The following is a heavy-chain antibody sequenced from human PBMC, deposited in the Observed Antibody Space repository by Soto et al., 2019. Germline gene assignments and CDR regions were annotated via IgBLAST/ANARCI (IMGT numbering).Heavy chain of an antibody. CDR1: GFTFSSYS. D-gene: IGHD4-4*01. CDR2: ISSSSSYI. V-gene: IGHV3-21*01. Sequence: GGSLRLSCAASGFTFSSYSMNWVRQAPGKGLEWVSSISSSSSYIYYADSVKGRFTISRDNAKNSLYLQMNSLRAEDTAVYYCARVVTGHDAFDIWGQGTMVTVSS. J-gene: IGHJ3*02. CDR3: ARVVTGHDAFDI.